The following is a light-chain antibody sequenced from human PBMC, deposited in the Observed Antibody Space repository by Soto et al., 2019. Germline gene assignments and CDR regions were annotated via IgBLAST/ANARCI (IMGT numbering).Light chain of an antibody. J-gene: IGKJ2*01. CDR1: QSVASNY. Sequence: EIVLTQSPGTLSLSAGERATLSCRASQSVASNYLAWYQQKPGQSPRLLIYGASSRATDIPDRFSGSGSGTDFPLTISSLEPEDFAVYYCQQYGISPPYTFGQGNKLEIK. CDR2: GAS. V-gene: IGKV3-20*01. CDR3: QQYGISPPYT.